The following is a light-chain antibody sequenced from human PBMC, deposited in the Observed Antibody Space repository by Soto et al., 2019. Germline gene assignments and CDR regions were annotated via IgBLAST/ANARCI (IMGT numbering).Light chain of an antibody. CDR3: QQRSDWPWT. Sequence: EIVLTQSPATRSLSPGERASLSCRASESVSKYLAWYQQKPGQAPRILIYEASDRATGIPARFTGGGSGTDCTLSISSLEPEDAALYYCQQRSDWPWTLGQGTKVDIK. CDR2: EAS. V-gene: IGKV3-11*01. J-gene: IGKJ1*01. CDR1: ESVSKY.